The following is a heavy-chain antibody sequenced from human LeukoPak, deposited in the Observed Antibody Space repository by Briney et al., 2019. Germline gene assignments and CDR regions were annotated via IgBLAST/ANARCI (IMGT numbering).Heavy chain of an antibody. CDR2: ISGSGGTT. CDR1: GFTLSSYG. Sequence: PGGFLRLSCADSGFTLSSYGMNWVRQAPGKGLEWVSGISGSGGTTYYADSVKGRFTISRDNSKNSLSLQVSSLRAEDTAVYYCAKTNGYYSDWGQGTLVTVSS. J-gene: IGHJ4*02. D-gene: IGHD3-22*01. CDR3: AKTNGYYSD. V-gene: IGHV3-23*01.